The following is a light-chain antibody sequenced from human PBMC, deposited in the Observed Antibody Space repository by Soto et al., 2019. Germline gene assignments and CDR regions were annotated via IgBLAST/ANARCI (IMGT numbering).Light chain of an antibody. V-gene: IGLV1-47*02. Sequence: LTQPPSASVTPGQIGTICGSGSSSNIGSNYVCWYQHLPGTAPKLLIYSNNQRPSGVPDRFSGSKSGTSASLAISGLRSEDEADYYCATWDDSLSGHYVFGTGTKVTVL. CDR1: SSNIGSNY. CDR2: SNN. J-gene: IGLJ1*01. CDR3: ATWDDSLSGHYV.